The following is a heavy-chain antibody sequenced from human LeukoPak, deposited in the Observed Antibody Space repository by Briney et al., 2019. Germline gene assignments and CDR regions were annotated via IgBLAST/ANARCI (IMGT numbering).Heavy chain of an antibody. J-gene: IGHJ4*02. Sequence: PSETLSLTCTVSSGSISNYFWSWIRQPAGKGLEWIRRIHNNGASNHHPSLKSRVAMSLVTSRSQVSLKLASVTAADPAIYYCARAPSGCGGTCPSDHWGPGTQATVSS. CDR1: SGSISNYF. CDR3: ARAPSGCGGTCPSDH. CDR2: IHNNGAS. V-gene: IGHV4-4*07. D-gene: IGHD2-15*01.